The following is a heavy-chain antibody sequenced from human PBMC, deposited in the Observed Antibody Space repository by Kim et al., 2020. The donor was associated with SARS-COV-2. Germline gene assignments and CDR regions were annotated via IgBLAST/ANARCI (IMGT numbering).Heavy chain of an antibody. V-gene: IGHV3-74*01. CDR3: ARNSNYYFDS. CDR2: SST. Sequence: SSTIYADSVKGRFTISRDNAKNTLYLQMNSLRAEDTAVYYCARNSNYYFDSWGQGTLVTVSS. D-gene: IGHD4-4*01. J-gene: IGHJ4*02.